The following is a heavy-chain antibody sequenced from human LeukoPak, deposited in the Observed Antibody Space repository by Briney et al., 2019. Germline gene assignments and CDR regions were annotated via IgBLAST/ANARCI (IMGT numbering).Heavy chain of an antibody. CDR3: ARDIDNGDYVVY. CDR2: ISSSSSYI. D-gene: IGHD4-17*01. CDR1: GYSISNAYY. J-gene: IGHJ4*02. Sequence: PSETLSLTCSVSGYSISNAYYWGWIRQPPGKGLEWVSSISSSSSYIYYADSVKGRFTISRDNAKNSLYLQMNSLRAEDTAVYYCARDIDNGDYVVYWGQGTLVTVSS. V-gene: IGHV3-21*04.